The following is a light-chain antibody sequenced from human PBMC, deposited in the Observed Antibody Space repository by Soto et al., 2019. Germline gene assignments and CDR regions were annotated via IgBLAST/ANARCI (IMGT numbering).Light chain of an antibody. CDR2: GAS. CDR3: QHYGSSPYT. CDR1: QSVSSGY. Sequence: IVLTQSPGTLSLSPGERATLSCRASQSVSSGYLAWYQQRPGQAPRLLIYGASSRTTGIPHRFSGSGSGTDFTLTISRLEPEDVAVYYCQHYGSSPYTFGQGTKLEIK. J-gene: IGKJ2*01. V-gene: IGKV3-20*01.